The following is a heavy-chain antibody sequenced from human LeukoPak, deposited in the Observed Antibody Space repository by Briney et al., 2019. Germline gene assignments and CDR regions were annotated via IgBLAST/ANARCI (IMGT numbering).Heavy chain of an antibody. CDR1: GGSISTYY. CDR2: IYYSGNT. V-gene: IGHV4-59*01. Sequence: SETLSLTCTVSGGSISTYYWSWIRQPPGKGLEWIGYIYYSGNTNFNPALKSRVTMSVDTSKNQFSLKLSSVTAADTAVYYCARDKGEYYDSSGYLDHWGQGTLVTVSS. J-gene: IGHJ4*02. D-gene: IGHD3-22*01. CDR3: ARDKGEYYDSSGYLDH.